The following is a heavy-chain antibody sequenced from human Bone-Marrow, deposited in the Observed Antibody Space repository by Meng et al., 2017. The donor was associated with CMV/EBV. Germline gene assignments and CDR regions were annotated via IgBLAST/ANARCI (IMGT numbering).Heavy chain of an antibody. D-gene: IGHD6-6*01. CDR2: IWYDGSDK. V-gene: IGHV3-30*02. Sequence: GGSLRLSCAAPGFIFSSYGMHWVRQAPGKGLEWVTFIWYDGSDKNYADSVKGRFTLSRDNSKDTLYLQMNSLRVEDTAVYYCAKERGQSNYYGMDVWGQGTTVTVSS. CDR1: GFIFSSYG. J-gene: IGHJ6*02. CDR3: AKERGQSNYYGMDV.